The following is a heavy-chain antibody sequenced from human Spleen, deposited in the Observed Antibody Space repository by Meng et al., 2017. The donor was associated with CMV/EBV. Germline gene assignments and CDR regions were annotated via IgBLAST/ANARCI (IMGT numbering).Heavy chain of an antibody. Sequence: CAVSGGSISSLGPYWFWVRQSPGKGLEWIGYIHYSGITYYNPSLKSRLLISVDTSKNQFSLNLSSVTAADTAVYFCARGGPRYYFDYWGQGALVTVSS. CDR3: ARGGPRYYFDY. J-gene: IGHJ4*02. CDR2: IHYSGIT. V-gene: IGHV4-30-4*01. CDR1: GGSISSLGPY.